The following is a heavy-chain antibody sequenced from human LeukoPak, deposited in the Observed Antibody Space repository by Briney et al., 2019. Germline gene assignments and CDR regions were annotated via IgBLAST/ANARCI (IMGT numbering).Heavy chain of an antibody. V-gene: IGHV4-34*01. CDR2: INHSGST. Sequence: SETLSLTCAVYGGSFSGYYWSWIRQPPGKGLEWIGEINHSGSTNYNPSLKSRVTISVDTSKNQFSLKLSSVTAADTAVYYCAPLGYCSGGSCPSHYGMDVWGQGTTATVSS. J-gene: IGHJ6*02. CDR1: GGSFSGYY. CDR3: APLGYCSGGSCPSHYGMDV. D-gene: IGHD2-15*01.